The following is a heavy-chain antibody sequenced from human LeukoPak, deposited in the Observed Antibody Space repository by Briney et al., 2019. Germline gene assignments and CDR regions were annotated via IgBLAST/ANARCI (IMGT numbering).Heavy chain of an antibody. Sequence: PSQTQSLACTVSGGSISSGGYYWRWIRQHPGKGLEWIGYIYYSGSTYYNPSLKSRVTISVDTSKNQFSLKLSSVTAADTAVYYCARGPGRRITIFGVVIKGYYGMDVWGQGTTVTVSS. CDR1: GGSISSGGYY. CDR3: ARGPGRRITIFGVVIKGYYGMDV. D-gene: IGHD3-3*01. V-gene: IGHV4-31*03. CDR2: IYYSGST. J-gene: IGHJ6*02.